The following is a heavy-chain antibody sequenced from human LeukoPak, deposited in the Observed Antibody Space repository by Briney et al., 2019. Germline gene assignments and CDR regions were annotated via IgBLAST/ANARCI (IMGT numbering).Heavy chain of an antibody. D-gene: IGHD4-23*01. CDR1: GYTFTSYA. J-gene: IGHJ4*02. V-gene: IGHV1-3*01. Sequence: ASVKVSCKASGYTFTSYAMRWVRQAPGRRLEWMGWINAGNGNTKYSQKFQGRVTITRDTSASTAYMELSSLRSEDTAVYYCARDDLDGGIDYWGQGTLVTVSS. CDR3: ARDDLDGGIDY. CDR2: INAGNGNT.